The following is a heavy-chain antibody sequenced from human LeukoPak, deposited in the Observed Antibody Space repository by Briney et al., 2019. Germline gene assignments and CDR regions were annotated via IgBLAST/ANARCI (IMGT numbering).Heavy chain of an antibody. D-gene: IGHD1-1*01. CDR1: GGSISSSSYY. CDR3: ARVGGTNYYYYGMDV. V-gene: IGHV4-61*01. CDR2: IYDSGST. J-gene: IGHJ6*02. Sequence: SETLSLTCTVSGGSISSSSYYWSWIRQPPGKGLEWIGYIYDSGSTNYNPSLKSRVTISVDTSKNQFSLKLSSVTAADTAVYYCARVGGTNYYYYGMDVWGQGTTVTVSS.